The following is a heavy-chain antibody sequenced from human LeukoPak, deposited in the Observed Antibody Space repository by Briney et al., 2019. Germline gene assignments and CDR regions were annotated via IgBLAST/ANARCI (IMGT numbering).Heavy chain of an antibody. Sequence: GGSLRLSCAASGFTFSSYGMHWVRQAPGKGLEWVAFIRYDGSNKYYADSVKGRFTISRDNSKNTLYLQMNSLRAEDTAVYYCARGSETYYYDSSGSNFDYWGQGTLVTVSS. CDR2: IRYDGSNK. CDR1: GFTFSSYG. D-gene: IGHD3-22*01. V-gene: IGHV3-30*02. J-gene: IGHJ4*02. CDR3: ARGSETYYYDSSGSNFDY.